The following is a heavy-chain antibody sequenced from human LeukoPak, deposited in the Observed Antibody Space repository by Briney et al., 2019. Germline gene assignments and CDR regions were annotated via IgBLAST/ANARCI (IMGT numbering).Heavy chain of an antibody. CDR2: ISGSGGST. V-gene: IGHV3-23*01. J-gene: IGHJ4*02. Sequence: SGGSLRLSCAASGFTFSTYAINWVRQAPGEGLEWVSAISGSGGSTYFADSVKGRFTISRDNSKNTVYLQMNTLRAEDTAVYFCAKGGGYLYYFDYWGQGTLVTVSS. D-gene: IGHD5-12*01. CDR1: GFTFSTYA. CDR3: AKGGGYLYYFDY.